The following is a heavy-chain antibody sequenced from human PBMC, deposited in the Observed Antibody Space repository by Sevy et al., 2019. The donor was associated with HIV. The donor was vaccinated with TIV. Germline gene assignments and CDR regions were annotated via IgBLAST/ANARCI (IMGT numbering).Heavy chain of an antibody. D-gene: IGHD3-3*01. Sequence: GGSLRLSCAASEITISNYAMNWVSQAPGKELEWVSGISASGGSTYYADSVKGRFTIFRDTSKNTLYLQMNSLRAEDTAIYYCAGTMGYFDYWGQGTLVTVSS. CDR2: ISASGGST. J-gene: IGHJ4*02. V-gene: IGHV3-23*01. CDR3: AGTMGYFDY. CDR1: EITISNYA.